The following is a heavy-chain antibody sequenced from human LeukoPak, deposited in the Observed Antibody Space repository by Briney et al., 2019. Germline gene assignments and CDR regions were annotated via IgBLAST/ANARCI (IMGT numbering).Heavy chain of an antibody. D-gene: IGHD3-22*01. CDR2: IRSNGVTT. V-gene: IGHV3-23*01. Sequence: GGTLRLSCAASGFTFSHYGMNWVRHTPGKGLEWVSGIRSNGVTTYYADSVKGRFTTSRDNPKNTVYLQMNSLRDEDTAVYYCAKDRVPYYDSSGIYWGQGTLVTVSS. J-gene: IGHJ4*02. CDR1: GFTFSHYG. CDR3: AKDRVPYYDSSGIY.